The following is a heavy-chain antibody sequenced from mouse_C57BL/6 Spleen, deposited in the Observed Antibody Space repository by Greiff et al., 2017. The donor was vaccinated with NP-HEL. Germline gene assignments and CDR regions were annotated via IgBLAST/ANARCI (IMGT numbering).Heavy chain of an antibody. CDR2: IDPSDSET. CDR1: GYTFTSYW. J-gene: IGHJ3*01. CDR3: ARSGFAY. Sequence: QVQLQQPGAELVRPGSSVKLSCKASGYTFTSYWMQWVKQRPIQGLEWIGNIDPSDSETPYNQKFKDKATLTVDKSSSTAYMQLSSLTSEASAVYYCARSGFAYWGQGTLVTVSA. V-gene: IGHV1-52*01.